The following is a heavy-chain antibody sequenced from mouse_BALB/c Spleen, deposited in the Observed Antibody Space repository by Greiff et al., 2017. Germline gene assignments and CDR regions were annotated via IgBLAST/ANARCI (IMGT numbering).Heavy chain of an antibody. J-gene: IGHJ4*01. CDR1: GYSFTGYY. CDR2: ISCYNGAT. V-gene: IGHV1S34*01. Sequence: LVKTGASVKISCKASGYSFTGYYMHWVKQSHGKSLEWIGYISCYNGATSYNQKFKGKATFTVDTSSSPAYMQFNSLTSEDSAVYYCARGEWLLPYYAMDYWGQGTSVTVSS. D-gene: IGHD2-3*01. CDR3: ARGEWLLPYYAMDY.